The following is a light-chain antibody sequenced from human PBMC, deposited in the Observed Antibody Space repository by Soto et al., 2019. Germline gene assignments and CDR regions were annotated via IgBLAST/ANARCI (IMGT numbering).Light chain of an antibody. CDR2: GAS. V-gene: IGKV3-20*01. CDR1: QSISATH. CDR3: QHYGSSPLT. J-gene: IGKJ4*01. Sequence: IVLTQSPGTLSLSPGERATLSCRASQSISATHLAWYQQRPGQAPRRLLYGASSRATGIPDRFSGSGSGTDFTLTISRVEPEDVAVCYCQHYGSSPLTFGGGTKVEIK.